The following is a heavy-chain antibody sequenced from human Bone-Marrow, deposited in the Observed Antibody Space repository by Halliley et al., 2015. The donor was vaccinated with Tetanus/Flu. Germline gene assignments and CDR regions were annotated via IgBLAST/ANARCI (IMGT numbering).Heavy chain of an antibody. J-gene: IGHJ4*02. D-gene: IGHD3-22*01. Sequence: TLSLTCTVSGGSMSNYFWSWIRQPPGKRLEWIGYIYYSGLTKYNPSLKSRVSISIDTPKNHFSLKVSSVTAADTAIYYCARAPKYDYDLGDVGLPNFDSWGQGTLVTVSS. CDR2: IYYSGLT. V-gene: IGHV4-59*01. CDR3: ARAPKYDYDLGDVGLPNFDS. CDR1: GGSMSNYF.